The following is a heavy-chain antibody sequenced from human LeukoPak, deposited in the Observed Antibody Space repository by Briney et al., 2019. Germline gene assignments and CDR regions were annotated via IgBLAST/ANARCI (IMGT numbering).Heavy chain of an antibody. CDR1: GFTFSSYW. D-gene: IGHD6-13*01. J-gene: IGHJ4*02. CDR3: ARVWEYSSSWYPFDY. CDR2: IKQDGSEK. Sequence: GGSLRLSCAASGFTFSSYWMSWVRQAPGKGLEWVANIKQDGSEKYYVDSVKGRFTISRDNAKNSLYLQMNSLRAEDTAVYYCARVWEYSSSWYPFDYWGQGTLVTVSS. V-gene: IGHV3-7*01.